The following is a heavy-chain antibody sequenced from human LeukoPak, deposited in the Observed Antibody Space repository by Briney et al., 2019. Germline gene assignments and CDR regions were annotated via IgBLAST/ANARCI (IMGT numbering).Heavy chain of an antibody. CDR3: ARYQYQLLGRNWFDP. V-gene: IGHV4-31*03. CDR1: GGSISSGGYY. J-gene: IGHJ5*02. CDR2: IYYSGST. Sequence: SQTLSLTCTVSGGSISSGGYYWSWIRQHPGKGLEWIGYIYYSGSTHYNPSLKSRVTISVDTSKNQFSLKLSSVTAADTAVYYCARYQYQLLGRNWFDPWGQGTLVTVSS. D-gene: IGHD2-2*01.